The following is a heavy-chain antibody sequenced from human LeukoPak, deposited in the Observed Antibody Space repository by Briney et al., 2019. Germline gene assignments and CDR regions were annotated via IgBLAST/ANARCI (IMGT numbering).Heavy chain of an antibody. Sequence: ASVKVSCKASGYTFTGYYMHWVRQAPGRGLEWMGWINPNSGGTNYAQKFQGRVTMTRDTSISTAYMELSRLRSDDTAVYYCARVLSYGDYTGMDVWGQGTTVTVSS. J-gene: IGHJ6*02. CDR1: GYTFTGYY. V-gene: IGHV1-2*02. CDR3: ARVLSYGDYTGMDV. D-gene: IGHD4-17*01. CDR2: INPNSGGT.